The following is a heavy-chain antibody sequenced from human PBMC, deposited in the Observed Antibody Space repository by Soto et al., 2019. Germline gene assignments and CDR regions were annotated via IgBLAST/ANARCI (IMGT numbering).Heavy chain of an antibody. CDR2: SSYDGRET. CDR3: ARDSGWPILNFGN. Sequence: GGSLRLSCAASDFDFSSYGIHWVRQAPGKGLEWVAASSYDGRETFYADSAKGRFTVSKEMSKNTAFLQMNALRHEDTAVYFCARDSGWPILNFGNWGQGTPVTVSS. J-gene: IGHJ4*02. CDR1: DFDFSSYG. D-gene: IGHD3-10*01. V-gene: IGHV3-30*03.